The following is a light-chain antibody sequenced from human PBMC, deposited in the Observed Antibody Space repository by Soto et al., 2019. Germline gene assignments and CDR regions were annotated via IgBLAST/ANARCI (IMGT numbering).Light chain of an antibody. Sequence: DIQMTQSPSSLSASIGDRVTITCRASQNIRSYLNWYQQKPGKAPKLLIYAVSSLQGGVPSRFSGSGSGTDFTLTISSLQPEDFAPYYCQQSYITPRNFGPGSRVDVK. CDR3: QQSYITPRN. CDR1: QNIRSY. V-gene: IGKV1-39*01. CDR2: AVS. J-gene: IGKJ3*01.